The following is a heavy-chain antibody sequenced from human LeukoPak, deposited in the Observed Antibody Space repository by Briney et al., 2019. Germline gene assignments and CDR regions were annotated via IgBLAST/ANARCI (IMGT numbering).Heavy chain of an antibody. D-gene: IGHD6-19*01. J-gene: IGHJ4*02. Sequence: SETLSLTCAVYGGSFSGYYWSWIRQPPGKGLEWIGYIYYSGKINYNPSLKSRVTISVDTSKNQFSLKLSSVTTADTAVYYCARLPGIAESGKAVDYWGQGTLVTVSS. CDR2: IYYSGKI. CDR3: ARLPGIAESGKAVDY. V-gene: IGHV4-59*01. CDR1: GGSFSGYY.